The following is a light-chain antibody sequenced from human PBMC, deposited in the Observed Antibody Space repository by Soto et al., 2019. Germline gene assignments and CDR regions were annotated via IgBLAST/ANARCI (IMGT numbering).Light chain of an antibody. V-gene: IGKV1-5*03. CDR2: RAS. Sequence: DIQMTQSPSTLSASIGDTVTITCRTSQSVDTWLAWYQHKAGKAPKLLIYRASSLATGVPSRFSGSGSGTAFNLTITSLKPDDFATYYCQHYNDYSRVFGQGTQVEIK. CDR1: QSVDTW. J-gene: IGKJ1*01. CDR3: QHYNDYSRV.